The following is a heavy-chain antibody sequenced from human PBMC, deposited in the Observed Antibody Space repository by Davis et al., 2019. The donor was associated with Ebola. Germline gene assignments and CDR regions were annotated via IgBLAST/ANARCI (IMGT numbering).Heavy chain of an antibody. Sequence: ASVKVSCKGSGYSFSDYYIHWVQGAPGKGLEWVGLVDPKAGKTVYAEKFQDRVTITADRSTDTVYMELSSLGFEDAAVYYCTTLDILTAYVPYAMDVWGQGTTVTVSS. D-gene: IGHD3-9*01. CDR2: VDPKAGKT. CDR3: TTLDILTAYVPYAMDV. J-gene: IGHJ6*02. CDR1: GYSFSDYY. V-gene: IGHV1-69-2*01.